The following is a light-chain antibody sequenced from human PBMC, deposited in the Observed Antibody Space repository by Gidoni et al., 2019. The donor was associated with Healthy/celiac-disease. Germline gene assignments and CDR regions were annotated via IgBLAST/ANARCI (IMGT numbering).Light chain of an antibody. CDR3: QQYGSSPWT. CDR1: QRVSSSY. CDR2: GAS. Sequence: ELVLTQSPGTLSLSPGERATLSCRASQRVSSSYLAWYQQNPGQAPRRLTYGASSRATGIPDRFSGSGSGTDFTLTISSLEPEDFAVYYCQQYGSSPWTFGQGTKVEIK. V-gene: IGKV3-20*01. J-gene: IGKJ1*01.